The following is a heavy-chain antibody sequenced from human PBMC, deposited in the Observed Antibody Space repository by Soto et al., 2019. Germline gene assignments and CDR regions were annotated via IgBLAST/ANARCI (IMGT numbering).Heavy chain of an antibody. CDR2: ISYDGSNK. V-gene: IGHV3-30*18. D-gene: IGHD2-2*01. Sequence: QVQLVESGGGVVQPGRSLRLSCAASGFTFSSYGMHWVRQAPGKGLEWVAVISYDGSNKYYADSVKGRFTISRDNSKNTLYRQMNSVRAEDTAVYYCAKGPAIVLVPAAMNYYSGMDVWGQGTTVTVSS. CDR1: GFTFSSYG. CDR3: AKGPAIVLVPAAMNYYSGMDV. J-gene: IGHJ6*02.